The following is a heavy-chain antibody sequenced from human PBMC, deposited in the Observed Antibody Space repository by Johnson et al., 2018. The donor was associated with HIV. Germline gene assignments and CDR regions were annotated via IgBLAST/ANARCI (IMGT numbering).Heavy chain of an antibody. D-gene: IGHD4-23*01. CDR1: GFTFDDYA. J-gene: IGHJ3*02. V-gene: IGHV3-9*01. CDR3: AKPEGKPGYGGILDAFDI. Sequence: QLVESGGGVVQPGRSLRLSCAASGFTFDDYAMHWVRQAPGKGLEWVSGISWNSGSIGYADSVKGRFTISRDNSKNTLYLQMNSLRAEDTAVYYCAKPEGKPGYGGILDAFDIWGQGTMVTVSS. CDR2: ISWNSGSI.